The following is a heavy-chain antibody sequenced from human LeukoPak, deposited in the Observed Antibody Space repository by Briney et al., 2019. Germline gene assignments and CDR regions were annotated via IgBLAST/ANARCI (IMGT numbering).Heavy chain of an antibody. V-gene: IGHV4-61*02. CDR2: IYTSGIT. D-gene: IGHD3-10*01. J-gene: IGHJ6*03. CDR3: ARGKNDWRAMDRGVNYYYYMDV. CDR1: GGSISSGNYY. Sequence: SQTLSLTCTVSGGSISSGNYYWSWIRQPAGKGLGYIGRIYTSGITHYSPSLKSRVTISVDTSKNQFSLKLSSVTAADTAVYYCARGKNDWRAMDRGVNYYYYMDVWGKGTTVTISS.